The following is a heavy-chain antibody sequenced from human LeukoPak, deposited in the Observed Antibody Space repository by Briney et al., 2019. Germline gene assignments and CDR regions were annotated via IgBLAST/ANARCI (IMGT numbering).Heavy chain of an antibody. CDR2: IRQDGIET. CDR1: GFTFSTYW. CDR3: AKGNYDFWSGEAYYFDY. D-gene: IGHD3-3*01. Sequence: PGGSLRLSCAASGFTFSTYWMSWVRQAPGKGLEWVATIRQDGIETHYVDSVRDRFLISRDNSKSSLYLQMSSLREEDTAIYYCAKGNYDFWSGEAYYFDYWGQGTLVTVSS. J-gene: IGHJ4*02. V-gene: IGHV3-7*01.